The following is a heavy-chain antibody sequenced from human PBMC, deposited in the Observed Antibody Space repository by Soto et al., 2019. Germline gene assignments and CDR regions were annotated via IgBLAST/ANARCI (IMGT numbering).Heavy chain of an antibody. CDR3: ARDWGGGSYNPSITMIVVGPFDP. J-gene: IGHJ5*02. V-gene: IGHV4-31*03. Sequence: SETLSLTCTVSGGSISSGGYYWSWIRQHPGKGLEWIGYIYYSGSTYYNPSLKSRVTISVDTSKNQFSLKLSSVTAADTAVYYCARDWGGGSYNPSITMIVVGPFDPWGQGTLVTVSS. CDR2: IYYSGST. CDR1: GGSISSGGYY. D-gene: IGHD3-22*01.